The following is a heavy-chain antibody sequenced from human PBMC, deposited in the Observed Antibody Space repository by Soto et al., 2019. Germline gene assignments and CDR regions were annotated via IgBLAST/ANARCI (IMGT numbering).Heavy chain of an antibody. V-gene: IGHV3-48*03. CDR1: GFTFRSYE. Sequence: EVQLVESGGGLVRPGGSLRLACAASGFTFRSYEMNWVRQAPGKGLEWVAYITSGGDTLYYADSVKGRITISRDNAKNSLFLQMNSLRAEDTAVYYCATHSGYDRDYWGQGTLVTVSS. CDR3: ATHSGYDRDY. J-gene: IGHJ4*02. D-gene: IGHD5-12*01. CDR2: ITSGGDTL.